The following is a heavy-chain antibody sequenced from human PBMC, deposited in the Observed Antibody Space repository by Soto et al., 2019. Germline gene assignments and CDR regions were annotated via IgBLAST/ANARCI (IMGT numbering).Heavy chain of an antibody. CDR2: ISVYNGNT. D-gene: IGHD6-13*01. J-gene: IGHJ4*02. CDR3: ARRTSSSWSTFDY. CDR1: GYTFTSYG. Sequence: ASVKVSCKASGYTFTSYGISWVRQAPGQGLEWMGWISVYNGNTKYAQKLQGRVTMTTNTSTSTAYMEVRSLKSDDTAVYYCARRTSSSWSTFDYWGQGTLVTVSS. V-gene: IGHV1-18*01.